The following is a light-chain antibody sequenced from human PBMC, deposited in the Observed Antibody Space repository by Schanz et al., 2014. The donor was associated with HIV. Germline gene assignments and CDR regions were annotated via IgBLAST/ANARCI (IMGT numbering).Light chain of an antibody. CDR3: LQHKTNPLT. Sequence: DIQMPQSPSSLSASVGDRVTITCRASQSISSYLNWYQQKPGKAPKLLIYAASSLQSGVPSRFSGSGSGTDFTLTISSLQPEDFATYYCLQHKTNPLTFGQGTRLDIK. J-gene: IGKJ5*01. CDR1: QSISSY. V-gene: IGKV1-39*01. CDR2: AAS.